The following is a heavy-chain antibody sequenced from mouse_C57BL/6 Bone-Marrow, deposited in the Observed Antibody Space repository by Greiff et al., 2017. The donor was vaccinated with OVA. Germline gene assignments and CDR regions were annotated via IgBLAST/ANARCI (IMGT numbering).Heavy chain of an antibody. D-gene: IGHD2-4*01. CDR2: IYPRSGNT. CDR3: ARYYDYEVDY. J-gene: IGHJ2*01. V-gene: IGHV1-81*01. Sequence: VNVVESGAELARPGASVKLSCKASGYTFTSYGISWVKQRTGQGLEWIGEIYPRSGNTYYNEKFKGKATLTADKSSSTAYMELRSLTSEDSAVYFCARYYDYEVDYWGQGTTLTVSS. CDR1: GYTFTSYG.